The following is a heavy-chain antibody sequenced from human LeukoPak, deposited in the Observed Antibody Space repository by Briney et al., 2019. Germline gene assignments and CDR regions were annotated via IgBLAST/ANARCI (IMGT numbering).Heavy chain of an antibody. V-gene: IGHV1-46*01. Sequence: ASVKVSCRASGYTFTSYYMHWVRQAPGQGLEWMGIINPSGGSTSYAQKFQGRVTMTRDMSTSTVYMELSSLRSEDTAVYYCARSVSAMVTDFDYWGQGTLVTVSS. CDR3: ARSVSAMVTDFDY. CDR2: INPSGGST. CDR1: GYTFTSYY. D-gene: IGHD5-18*01. J-gene: IGHJ4*02.